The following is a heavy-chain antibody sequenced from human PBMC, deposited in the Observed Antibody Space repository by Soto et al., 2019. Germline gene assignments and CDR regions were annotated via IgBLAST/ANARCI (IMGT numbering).Heavy chain of an antibody. Sequence: GAAVKVSCPSSGYTFTSYGISWVRQAPGQGLEWMGWISAYNGNTNYAQKLQGRVTMTTDTSTSTAYMELRSLRSDDTAVYYCATSTMIVVATDEFHIWGEGTMVTV. CDR3: ATSTMIVVATDEFHI. CDR2: ISAYNGNT. CDR1: GYTFTSYG. J-gene: IGHJ3*02. V-gene: IGHV1-18*04. D-gene: IGHD3-22*01.